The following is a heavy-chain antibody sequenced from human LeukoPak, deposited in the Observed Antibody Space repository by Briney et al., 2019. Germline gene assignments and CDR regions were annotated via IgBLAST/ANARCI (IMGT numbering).Heavy chain of an antibody. D-gene: IGHD4-11*01. CDR2: IKGDGSEI. Sequence: GGSLRLSCAVSGFSFSTYWMRWARQTPGKGLEWVANIKGDGSEINYVDSVKGRFTISRDNAKNSLSLQMNSLTADDTGVYYCAREGLPYSGDHWGQGTLVTVSS. J-gene: IGHJ4*02. CDR3: AREGLPYSGDH. V-gene: IGHV3-7*01. CDR1: GFSFSTYW.